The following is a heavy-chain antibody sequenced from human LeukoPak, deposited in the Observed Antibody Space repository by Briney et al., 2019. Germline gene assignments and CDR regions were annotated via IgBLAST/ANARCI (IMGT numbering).Heavy chain of an antibody. D-gene: IGHD3-9*01. CDR2: ISYDGSNK. CDR3: ARDPVHRIDWNYFDY. V-gene: IGHV3-30*04. CDR1: GFTFSSYA. J-gene: IGHJ4*02. Sequence: GRSLRLSCAASGFTFSSYAMHWVRQAPGKGLEWVAVISYDGSNKYYADSVKGRFTISRDNSKNTLYLQMNSLRAEDTAVYYCARDPVHRIDWNYFDYWGQGTLVTVSS.